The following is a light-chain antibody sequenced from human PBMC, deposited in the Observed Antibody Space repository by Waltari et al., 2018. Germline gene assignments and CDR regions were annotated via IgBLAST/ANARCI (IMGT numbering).Light chain of an antibody. CDR1: SSDVGGYNY. Sequence: QSALTQPPSASGSPGQSVTISCTGTSSDVGGYNYVSWYQQHPGKAPKLIIYEVTQRPSGVPDRFSGSKSGNTASLTVSGLQAEDEADYYCNSFAGSSTWVFGGGTKLTVL. J-gene: IGLJ3*02. V-gene: IGLV2-8*01. CDR2: EVT. CDR3: NSFAGSSTWV.